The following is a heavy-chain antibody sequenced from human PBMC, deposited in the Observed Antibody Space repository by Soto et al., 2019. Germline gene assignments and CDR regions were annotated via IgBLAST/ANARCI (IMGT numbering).Heavy chain of an antibody. D-gene: IGHD3-22*01. J-gene: IGHJ4*01. V-gene: IGHV4-61*01. CDR1: GGSVNSDSYY. CDR3: ARLGGYYQAFDQ. CDR2: IYYTGTT. Sequence: PSETLSLTCTVSGGSVNSDSYYWTWFRLPPGQGLQWVGYIYYTGTTSYNPSLKGRVTVSLDTSKKQFSLKLRSVTAADTAVYFCARLGGYYQAFDQWGQGALVTVSS.